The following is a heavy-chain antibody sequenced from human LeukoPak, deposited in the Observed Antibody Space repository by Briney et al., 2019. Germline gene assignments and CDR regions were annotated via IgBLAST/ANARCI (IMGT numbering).Heavy chain of an antibody. CDR1: GGSYSGYF. CDR2: ITPSGST. V-gene: IGHV4-34*01. Sequence: SETLSLTCVVYGGSYSGYFWSWIRQPTGKGLEWIGEITPSGSTNYSPSLKSRVSISIDTSKKKLSLRLTSVTAADSAAYYCASSFYYDSRDYWGQGTLVTVSS. J-gene: IGHJ4*02. D-gene: IGHD3-22*01. CDR3: ASSFYYDSRDY.